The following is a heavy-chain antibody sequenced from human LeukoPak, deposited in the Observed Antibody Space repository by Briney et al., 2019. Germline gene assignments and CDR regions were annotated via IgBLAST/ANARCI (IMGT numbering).Heavy chain of an antibody. CDR1: GYTFTSYG. CDR3: ARDQISSSWYSDDYYYGMDA. V-gene: IGHV1-18*01. Sequence: ASVKVSCKASGYTFTSYGISWVRQAPGQGLEWMGWISAYNGNTNYAQKLQGRVTMTTDTSTSTAYMELRSLRSDDTAVYYCARDQISSSWYSDDYYYGMDAWGQGTTVTVSS. J-gene: IGHJ6*02. CDR2: ISAYNGNT. D-gene: IGHD6-13*01.